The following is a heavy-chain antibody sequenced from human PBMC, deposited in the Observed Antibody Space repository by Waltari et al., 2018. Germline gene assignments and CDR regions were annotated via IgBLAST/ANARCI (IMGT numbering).Heavy chain of an antibody. D-gene: IGHD3-22*01. V-gene: IGHV6-1*01. CDR3: ARAVRIYYFDSSGYYDY. CDR1: GERGSSDSAA. CDR2: TYDRSKWYN. Sequence: VQLQQSGPGLVKHSQTLSLTCATSGERGSSDSAASSCIRHSPSRGLAWLGMTYDRSKWYNDYEVAVKSRITIHPDTSKNHFSRQLSAVTPEDTAVYYCARAVRIYYFDSSGYYDYWGQGTLVTVSS. J-gene: IGHJ4*02.